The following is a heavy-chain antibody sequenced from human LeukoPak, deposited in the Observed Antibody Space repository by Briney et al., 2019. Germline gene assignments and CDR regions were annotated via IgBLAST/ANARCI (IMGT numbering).Heavy chain of an antibody. CDR2: IYYSGST. J-gene: IGHJ5*02. CDR1: GGSISSGDYY. CDR3: ASSTVVTPGNWSDP. D-gene: IGHD4-23*01. Sequence: SETLSLTCTVSGGSISSGDYYWSWIRQPPGKGLEWIGYIYYSGSTYYNPSPKSRVTISVDTSKNQFSLKLSSVTAADTAVYYCASSTVVTPGNWSDPWGQGTLVTVSS. V-gene: IGHV4-30-4*01.